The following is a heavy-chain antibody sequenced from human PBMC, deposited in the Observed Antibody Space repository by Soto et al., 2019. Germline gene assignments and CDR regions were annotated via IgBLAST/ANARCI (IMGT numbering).Heavy chain of an antibody. V-gene: IGHV3-30-3*01. D-gene: IGHD2-8*01. Sequence: GGSLRLSCAASGFTFSSYAMHWVRQAPGKGLEWVAVISYDGSNKYYADSVRGRFTISRDNSKNTLYLQMNSLRAEDTAVYYCAREMVVLMDGGYGMDVGGQGTTVTVSS. CDR2: ISYDGSNK. CDR1: GFTFSSYA. J-gene: IGHJ6*02. CDR3: AREMVVLMDGGYGMDV.